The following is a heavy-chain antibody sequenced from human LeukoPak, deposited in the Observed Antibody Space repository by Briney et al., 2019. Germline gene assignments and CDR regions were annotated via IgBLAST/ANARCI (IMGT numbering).Heavy chain of an antibody. Sequence: PGGSLRLSCAASGFTFSSYGMHWVRQAPGKGLEWVAVIWYDGSNKYYADSVKGRFTTSRDNSKNTLYLQMNSLRAEDTAVYYCAREFYDFWSGYYGSEFDYWGQGTLVTVSS. CDR3: AREFYDFWSGYYGSEFDY. J-gene: IGHJ4*02. V-gene: IGHV3-33*01. CDR2: IWYDGSNK. D-gene: IGHD3-3*01. CDR1: GFTFSSYG.